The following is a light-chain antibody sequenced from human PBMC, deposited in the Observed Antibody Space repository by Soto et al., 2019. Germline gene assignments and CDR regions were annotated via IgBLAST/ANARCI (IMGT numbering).Light chain of an antibody. CDR2: VAS. V-gene: IGKV1-39*01. Sequence: DIQLTQSPSFLSASVGERVTITCRASQGISTYFAWYQQQPGRAPNLLIYVASTLQSGVPSSFSGSGSGTDFTLTISSLQPEDFATYYCQQSYSTPRTFGPGTKVDIK. J-gene: IGKJ1*01. CDR3: QQSYSTPRT. CDR1: QGISTY.